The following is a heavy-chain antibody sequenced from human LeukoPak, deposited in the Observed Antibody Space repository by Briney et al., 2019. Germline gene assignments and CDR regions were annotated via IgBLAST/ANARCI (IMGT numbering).Heavy chain of an antibody. CDR1: GDSISTTHW. D-gene: IGHD4-17*01. Sequence: PSETLSLTCAVSGDSISTTHWWTWVRQPPGKGLEWIGEIYHSGTTNYNPSLKSRVTISVDKSKNQFSLKLSSVTAADTAMYYCARAGGYGDYWFDPWGQGALVTVPS. V-gene: IGHV4-4*02. CDR3: ARAGGYGDYWFDP. CDR2: IYHSGTT. J-gene: IGHJ5*02.